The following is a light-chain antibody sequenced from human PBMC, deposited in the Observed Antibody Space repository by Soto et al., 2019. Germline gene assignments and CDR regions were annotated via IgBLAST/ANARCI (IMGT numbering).Light chain of an antibody. CDR3: QQYDSYAWT. CDR1: QSISSW. CDR2: KAS. J-gene: IGKJ1*01. Sequence: DIQMTQSPSPLSASVGDRVTITCRASQSISSWLAWYQQKPGKAPKLLIYKASSLESGVPSRFSGSGSGTEFTLTISSLQPDDFATYYCQQYDSYAWTFGQGTKVEI. V-gene: IGKV1-5*03.